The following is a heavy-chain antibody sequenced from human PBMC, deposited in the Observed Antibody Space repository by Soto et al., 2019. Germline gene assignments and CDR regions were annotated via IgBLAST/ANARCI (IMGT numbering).Heavy chain of an antibody. J-gene: IGHJ4*02. CDR3: ARSTTMTTHFDY. CDR1: GFTVSSHS. CDR2: ISSSSGSI. V-gene: IGHV3-48*02. D-gene: IGHD4-17*01. Sequence: EVQLVESGGGLVQPGGSLRLSCAASGFTVSSHSMNWVRQAPGKGLEWVSYISSSSGSIYYADSVTGRFTISRDNAKNSLDLQMNSLRDEDTAVYYCARSTTMTTHFDYWGQGTLVTVSS.